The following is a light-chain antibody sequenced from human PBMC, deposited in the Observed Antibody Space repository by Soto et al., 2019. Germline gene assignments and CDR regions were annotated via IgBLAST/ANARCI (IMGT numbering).Light chain of an antibody. CDR3: QQSYTAPMYT. CDR1: QNISTY. CDR2: AAF. V-gene: IGKV1-39*01. Sequence: DIQMTQSPSSLSASVGDRVTITCRASQNISTYLNWYQQKPGKAPNLLIYAAFSLQSGVPSRFSGSGSGTDFTLIISSLQPEDFATYYCQQSYTAPMYTFGQGTKVEIK. J-gene: IGKJ2*01.